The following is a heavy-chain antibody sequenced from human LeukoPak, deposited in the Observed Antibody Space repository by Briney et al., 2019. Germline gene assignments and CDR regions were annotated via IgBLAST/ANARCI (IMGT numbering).Heavy chain of an antibody. J-gene: IGHJ3*02. V-gene: IGHV4-39*07. CDR1: GGSISSSSYY. CDR2: IYYSGST. Sequence: SETLSLTCTVSGGSISSSSYYWGWIRQPPGKGLEWIGSIYYSGSTYYNPSLKSRVTMSVDTSKNQFSLKLSSVTAADTAVYYCARDFSVVVPAANPGDDAFDIWGQGTMVTVSS. D-gene: IGHD2-2*01. CDR3: ARDFSVVVPAANPGDDAFDI.